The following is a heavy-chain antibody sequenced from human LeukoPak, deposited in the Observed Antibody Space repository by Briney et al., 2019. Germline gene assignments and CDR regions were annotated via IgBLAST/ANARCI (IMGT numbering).Heavy chain of an antibody. CDR1: GFTFSSHA. J-gene: IGHJ4*02. CDR3: AREHDY. V-gene: IGHV3-30*04. CDR2: ISYDGSNK. Sequence: GRSLRLSCAASGFTFSSHAMHWVRQAPGKGLEWVAVISYDGSNKYYADSVKGRFTISRDNSKNTLYLQMNSLRAEDTAVYYCAREHDYWGQGTLVTVSS.